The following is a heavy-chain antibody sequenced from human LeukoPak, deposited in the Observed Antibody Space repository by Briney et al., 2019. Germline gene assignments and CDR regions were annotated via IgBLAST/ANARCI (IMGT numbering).Heavy chain of an antibody. D-gene: IGHD3-3*01. CDR3: ARGTEFGVVIYLDY. Sequence: GASVKVSCKASGGTFSSYAISWVRQAPGQGLEWMGGIIPIFGTANYAQKFQGRVTITTDESTSTAYMELSSLRSEDTAVYYCARGTEFGVVIYLDYWGQGTLVTVSS. CDR1: GGTFSSYA. CDR2: IIPIFGTA. V-gene: IGHV1-69*05. J-gene: IGHJ4*02.